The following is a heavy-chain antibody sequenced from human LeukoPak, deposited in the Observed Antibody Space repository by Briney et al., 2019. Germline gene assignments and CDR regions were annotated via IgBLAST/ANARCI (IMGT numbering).Heavy chain of an antibody. J-gene: IGHJ4*02. V-gene: IGHV3-23*01. D-gene: IGHD1-26*01. CDR1: GFTLSTNA. CDR3: AKDVGKWESLHFFDY. Sequence: GGSLRLSCLTPGFTLSTNAMSWVRQAPGKGLEWISGISGSGASTYYADSVKGRFTISRDDSRNTLYLQMNSLRGDDTAVYYCAKDVGKWESLHFFDYWGQGTLVTVSS. CDR2: ISGSGAST.